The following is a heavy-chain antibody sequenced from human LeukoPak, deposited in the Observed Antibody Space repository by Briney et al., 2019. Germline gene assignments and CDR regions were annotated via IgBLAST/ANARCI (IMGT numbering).Heavy chain of an antibody. V-gene: IGHV1-2*02. J-gene: IGHJ6*03. Sequence: ASVKVSCKASGYTFTGYYMHWVRQAPGQGLEWMGWINPNSGGTNYAQKFQGRVTMTRDTSIGTAYMELSRLRSDDTAVYYCARDRSPGYYYYYMDVWGKGTTVTVSS. CDR1: GYTFTGYY. CDR3: ARDRSPGYYYYYMDV. CDR2: INPNSGGT. D-gene: IGHD1-14*01.